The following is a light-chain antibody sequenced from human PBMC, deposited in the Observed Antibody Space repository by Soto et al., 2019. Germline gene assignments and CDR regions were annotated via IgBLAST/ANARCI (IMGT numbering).Light chain of an antibody. Sequence: EIVMTQSPATLYVSPGERATLSCRASQSGSSNLAWYQQKPGQAPRLLIYGASTRATGIPARFSGSGSGTQVNRTISSLEAEDFAMYFCQQYNNWPPDRTFGQGTKVEIK. V-gene: IGKV3-15*01. CDR1: QSGSSN. CDR3: QQYNNWPPDRT. J-gene: IGKJ1*01. CDR2: GAS.